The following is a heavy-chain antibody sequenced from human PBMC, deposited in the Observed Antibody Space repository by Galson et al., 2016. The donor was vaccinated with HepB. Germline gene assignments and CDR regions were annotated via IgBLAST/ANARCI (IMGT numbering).Heavy chain of an antibody. V-gene: IGHV3-23*01. CDR1: GFAFRYYG. Sequence: SLRLSCAASGFAFRYYGMHWVRQAPGKGLEWVSVTSTLVDSTYYADSVKGRFTVSRDNSKNTVYLQMNSLRAEDTAVYYCAKASGYSNSWFNYWGQGTLVTVSS. D-gene: IGHD5-12*01. CDR2: TSTLVDST. CDR3: AKASGYSNSWFNY. J-gene: IGHJ5*01.